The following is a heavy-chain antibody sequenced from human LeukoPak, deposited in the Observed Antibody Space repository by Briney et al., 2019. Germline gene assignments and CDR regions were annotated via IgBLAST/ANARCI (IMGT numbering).Heavy chain of an antibody. CDR1: GFTLSSYV. J-gene: IGHJ6*02. V-gene: IGHV3-21*05. CDR3: ARPSGGYYYGMDV. D-gene: IGHD3-16*01. Sequence: GGSLRLSGAASGFTLSSYVMNWVRQAPGKGLEWVSWISSSSSYMYYADSVKGRFTISRDNAKNSLYLQMNSLRAEDTAVYYCARPSGGYYYGMDVWGQGTTVTVSS. CDR2: ISSSSSYM.